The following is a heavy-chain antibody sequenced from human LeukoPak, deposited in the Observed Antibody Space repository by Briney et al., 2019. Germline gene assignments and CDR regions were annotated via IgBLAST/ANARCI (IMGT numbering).Heavy chain of an antibody. CDR1: GYTFTGYY. CDR2: INPNSGGT. J-gene: IGHJ3*02. CDR3: AREYYYDSSDYPDAFGM. V-gene: IGHV1-2*02. D-gene: IGHD3-22*01. Sequence: ASVTVSCKASGYTFTGYYMHWVRQAPGQGLEWMGWINPNSGGTNYAQKFQGRVTMTRDTSISTAYMELSRLRSDDTAVYYCAREYYYDSSDYPDAFGMWGQGTMVTVSS.